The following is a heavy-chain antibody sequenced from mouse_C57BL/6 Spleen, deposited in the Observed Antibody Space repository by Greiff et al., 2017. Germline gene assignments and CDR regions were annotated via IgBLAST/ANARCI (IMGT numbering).Heavy chain of an antibody. CDR3: ARFDDGYQCAY. D-gene: IGHD2-3*01. CDR2: IDPSDSET. CDR1: GYTFTSYW. Sequence: QVQLQQPGAELVRPGSSVKLSCKASGYTFTSYWMHWVKQRPIQGLEWIGNIDPSDSETHYNQKFKDKATLTVDKSSSTAYMQLSSLTSGDSAVYYCARFDDGYQCAYWGKGTLVTVSA. J-gene: IGHJ3*01. V-gene: IGHV1-52*01.